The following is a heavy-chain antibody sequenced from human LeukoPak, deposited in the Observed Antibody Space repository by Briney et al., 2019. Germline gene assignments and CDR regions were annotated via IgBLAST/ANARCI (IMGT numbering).Heavy chain of an antibody. Sequence: SETLSLTCAVYGGSFSGYYWSWIRQPPGKGLEWIGEINHSGSTNYNPSLKSRVTISVDTSKNQFSLKLSSVTAADTAVYYCAREDFIAAAGTTIVGATPLDYWGQGTLVTVSS. CDR3: AREDFIAAAGTTIVGATPLDY. CDR2: INHSGST. CDR1: GGSFSGYY. J-gene: IGHJ4*02. D-gene: IGHD1-26*01. V-gene: IGHV4-34*01.